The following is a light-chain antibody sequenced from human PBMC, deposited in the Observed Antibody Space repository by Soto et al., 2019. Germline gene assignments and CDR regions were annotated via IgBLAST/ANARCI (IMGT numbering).Light chain of an antibody. J-gene: IGKJ2*01. V-gene: IGKV1-5*03. CDR3: QQSHSYSNT. Sequence: DIQMTQSPSTPSASVGDRVTITCRASQSISSWLAWYQQKPGKAPKLLIYKASSLESGVPSRFSGSGSGTEFTLTISSRQPDDFATYYCQQSHSYSNTFGQGTKLEIK. CDR1: QSISSW. CDR2: KAS.